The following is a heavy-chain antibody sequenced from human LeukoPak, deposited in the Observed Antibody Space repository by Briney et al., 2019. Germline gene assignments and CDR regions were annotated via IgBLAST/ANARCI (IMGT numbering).Heavy chain of an antibody. J-gene: IGHJ4*02. D-gene: IGHD3-10*01. CDR1: GYSFTSYW. CDR3: AIYYGSGSSFDY. V-gene: IGHV5-10-1*01. Sequence: GESLRISCKGSGYSFTSYWISWVRQMPGKGLEWMGRIDPSDSYTNYSPSFQGHVTNSADKSISTAYLQWSSLKASDTAMYYCAIYYGSGSSFDYWGQGTLVTVSS. CDR2: IDPSDSYT.